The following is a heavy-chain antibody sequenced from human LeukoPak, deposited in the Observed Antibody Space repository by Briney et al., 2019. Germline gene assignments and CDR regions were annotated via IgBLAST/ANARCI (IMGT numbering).Heavy chain of an antibody. CDR3: GRGHWGLDY. Sequence: PGGSLRLSCAASGFTFSDSYMTWIRQAPGGGLEWVSYISNSGSSTSYADSVKGRFTTSRDNAKSSLYLQMNSLRAEDTAVYYCGRGHWGLDYWGQGALVTVSS. V-gene: IGHV3-11*04. CDR1: GFTFSDSY. CDR2: ISNSGSST. J-gene: IGHJ4*02. D-gene: IGHD7-27*01.